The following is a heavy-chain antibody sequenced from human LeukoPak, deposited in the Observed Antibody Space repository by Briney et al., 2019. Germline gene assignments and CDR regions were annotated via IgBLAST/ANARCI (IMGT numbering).Heavy chain of an antibody. D-gene: IGHD2-2*01. CDR2: IYYSGST. V-gene: IGHV4-59*12. CDR1: GGSISSYY. CDR3: ARGGGYCNSISCYFDF. J-gene: IGHJ4*02. Sequence: SETLSLTCTVSGGSISSYYWSWIRQPPGKGLEWIGYIYYSGSTNYNPSLKSRVTISVDTSKNQFSLKLSSVTAADTAVYYCARGGGYCNSISCYFDFWGQGTLVTVSS.